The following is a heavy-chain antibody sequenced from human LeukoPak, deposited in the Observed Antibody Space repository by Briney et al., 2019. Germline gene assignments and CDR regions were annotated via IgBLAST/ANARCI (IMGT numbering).Heavy chain of an antibody. V-gene: IGHV4-4*07. CDR1: GGSISSYY. D-gene: IGHD3-16*02. CDR2: IYTSGST. CDR3: ARALVDITFGGVIVGLHFDY. Sequence: PSETLSLTCTVSGGSISSYYWSWIRQPAGKGLEWIGRIYTSGSTNYNPSLKSRVTMSVDTSKNQFSLKLSSVTAADTAVYYCARALVDITFGGVIVGLHFDYWGQGTLVTVSS. J-gene: IGHJ4*02.